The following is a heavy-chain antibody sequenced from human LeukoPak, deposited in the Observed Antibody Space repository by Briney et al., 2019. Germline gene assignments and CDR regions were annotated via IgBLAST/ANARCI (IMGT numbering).Heavy chain of an antibody. CDR2: ISSSGSTI. CDR1: GFTFSSYE. Sequence: PGGSLRLSCAASGFTFSSYEMNWVRQAPGKGLEWVSYISSSGSTIYYADSVKGRFTISRDNAKNSLYLQMNSLRAEDTAVYYCARGVLNYCSSTSCYTYYYGMDVWGQGTTVTVSS. CDR3: ARGVLNYCSSTSCYTYYYGMDV. V-gene: IGHV3-48*03. D-gene: IGHD2-2*01. J-gene: IGHJ6*02.